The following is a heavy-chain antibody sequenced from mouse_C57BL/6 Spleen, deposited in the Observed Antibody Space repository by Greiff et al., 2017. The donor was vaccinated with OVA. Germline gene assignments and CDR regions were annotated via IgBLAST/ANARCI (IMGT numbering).Heavy chain of an antibody. CDR2: INPSSGYT. Sequence: VKLQQSGAELARPGASVKMSCKASGYTFTSYTMHWVKQRPGQGLEWIGYINPSSGYTKYNQKFKDKATLTADKSSSTAYMQLSSLTSEDSAVYYCARSPYSYWYFDVWGTGTTVTVSS. V-gene: IGHV1-4*01. J-gene: IGHJ1*03. CDR1: GYTFTSYT. CDR3: ARSPYSYWYFDV. D-gene: IGHD2-10*01.